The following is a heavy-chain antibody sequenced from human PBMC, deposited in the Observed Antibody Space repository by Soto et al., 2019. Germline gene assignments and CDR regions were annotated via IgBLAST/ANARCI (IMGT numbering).Heavy chain of an antibody. D-gene: IGHD3-10*01. J-gene: IGHJ4*02. V-gene: IGHV2-5*02. CDR1: GFSLSTTGVG. CDR3: ARSLWFWELY. CDR2: IYWDNDK. Sequence: QITLKESGPTLVKPTQTLTLTCSFSGFSLSTTGVGVGGIRQSPGKALEWFAIIYWDNDKRYSPSLKSRVTITKDTSKQQVVLTGANMDAVDSGTCYGARSLWFWELYWGQGALVTVSS.